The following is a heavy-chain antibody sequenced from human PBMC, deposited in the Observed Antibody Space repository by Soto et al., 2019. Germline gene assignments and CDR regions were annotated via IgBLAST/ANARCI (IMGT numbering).Heavy chain of an antibody. CDR3: AKDDGIGVVNPADY. J-gene: IGHJ4*02. CDR2: IYSGGST. CDR1: GFTVSSNY. V-gene: IGHV3-53*01. D-gene: IGHD3-3*01. Sequence: PGGSLRLSCAASGFTVSSNYMSWVRQAPGKGLEWVSVIYSGGSTYYADSVKGRFTISRHNSKNTLYLQMNSLRAEDTAVYYCAKDDGIGVVNPADYWGQGTLVTVS.